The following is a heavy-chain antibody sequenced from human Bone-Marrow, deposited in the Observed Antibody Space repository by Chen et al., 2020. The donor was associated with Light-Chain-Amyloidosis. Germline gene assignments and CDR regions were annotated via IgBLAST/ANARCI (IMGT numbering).Heavy chain of an antibody. Sequence: IGWVRQMPGKGLEWMGVIYPDDSDARYSPSIEGQVTISADKSITTAYLQWRSLKASDTAMYYCARRRDGYNFDYWGQGTLVTVSS. J-gene: IGHJ4*02. D-gene: IGHD5-12*01. CDR2: IYPDDSDA. V-gene: IGHV5-51*01. CDR3: ARRRDGYNFDY.